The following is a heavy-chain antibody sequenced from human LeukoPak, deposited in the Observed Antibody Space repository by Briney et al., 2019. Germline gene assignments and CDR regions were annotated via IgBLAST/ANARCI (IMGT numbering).Heavy chain of an antibody. CDR1: GFTVSSNY. CDR2: IYSGGST. D-gene: IGHD3-22*01. J-gene: IGHJ5*02. V-gene: IGHV3-53*01. Sequence: GGSLRLSCAASGFTVSSNYMSWVRQAPGKGLEWVSVIYSGGSTYYADSVKGRFTISRDNSKNTLYLQMNSLRAEDTAVYYCARMGDSSGYNFDPWGQGTLVTVSS. CDR3: ARMGDSSGYNFDP.